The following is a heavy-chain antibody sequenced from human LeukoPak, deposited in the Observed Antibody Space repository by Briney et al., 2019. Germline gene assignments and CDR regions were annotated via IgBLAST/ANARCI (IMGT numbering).Heavy chain of an antibody. CDR2: INHSGST. Sequence: SETLSLTCTVSGGSISSYYWSWIRQPPGKGLEWIGEINHSGSTNYNPSLKSRVTISVDTSKNQFSLKLSSVTAAGTAVYYCARGLRSSWYSRLDPWGQGTLVTVSS. V-gene: IGHV4-34*01. D-gene: IGHD6-13*01. CDR3: ARGLRSSWYSRLDP. CDR1: GGSISSYY. J-gene: IGHJ5*02.